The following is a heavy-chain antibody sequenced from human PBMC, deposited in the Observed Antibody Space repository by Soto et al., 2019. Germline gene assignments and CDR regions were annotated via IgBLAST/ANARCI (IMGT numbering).Heavy chain of an antibody. CDR1: GFNVSSNY. J-gene: IGHJ6*03. CDR2: IYSGGST. V-gene: IGHV3-66*01. D-gene: IGHD5-12*01. Sequence: EVQLVESGGGLVQPGGSLRLSCAASGFNVSSNYMSWVRQAPGKGLEWVSVIYSGGSTYYADSVKGRFTISRDNSKNTLSLQMNSLRAEDTAVYYCARDRVATRQEYYYYYVDVWGKGTTVTVSS. CDR3: ARDRVATRQEYYYYYVDV.